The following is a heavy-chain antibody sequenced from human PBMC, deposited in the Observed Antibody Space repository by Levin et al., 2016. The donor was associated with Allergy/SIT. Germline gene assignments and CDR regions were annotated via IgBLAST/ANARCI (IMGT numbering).Heavy chain of an antibody. CDR1: GFSLSTSAMC. Sequence: SGPTLVKPTQTLTLTCTFSGFSLSTSAMCVSWIRQPPGKALEWLARIDWDDDKYYSTSLKTRLTISKDTSKNQVVLTMTNMDPVDTATYYCARTSCYYGSRTYYRFDYWGQGTLVTVSS. V-gene: IGHV2-70*11. CDR3: ARTSCYYGSRTYYRFDY. J-gene: IGHJ4*02. CDR2: IDWDDDK. D-gene: IGHD3-10*01.